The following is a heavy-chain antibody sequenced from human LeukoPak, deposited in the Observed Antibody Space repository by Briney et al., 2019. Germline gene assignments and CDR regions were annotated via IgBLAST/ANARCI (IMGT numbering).Heavy chain of an antibody. CDR2: IKQDETEK. V-gene: IGHV3-7*03. Sequence: GGSLRLSCTASGFTFSNFWMGWVRQAPGKGLEWVANIKQDETEKFYLGSVKGRFTISRDNAKNSLYLQMNSLRVEDTALYYCARDKHYCTNGVCYPILDFWGQGTLVTVSS. J-gene: IGHJ4*02. D-gene: IGHD2-8*01. CDR1: GFTFSNFW. CDR3: ARDKHYCTNGVCYPILDF.